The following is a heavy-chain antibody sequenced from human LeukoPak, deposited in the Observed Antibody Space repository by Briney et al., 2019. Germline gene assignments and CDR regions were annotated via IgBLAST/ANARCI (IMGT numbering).Heavy chain of an antibody. Sequence: QTGGSLRLSCAASGFTFSSYGMHWVRQAPGKGLEWVAVISYDGSNKYYADSVKGRFTISRDNSKNTLYLQMNSLRAEDTAVYYCAKRLAMTGTYHFDYWGQGTLVTVSS. J-gene: IGHJ4*02. V-gene: IGHV3-30*18. D-gene: IGHD6-19*01. CDR1: GFTFSSYG. CDR3: AKRLAMTGTYHFDY. CDR2: ISYDGSNK.